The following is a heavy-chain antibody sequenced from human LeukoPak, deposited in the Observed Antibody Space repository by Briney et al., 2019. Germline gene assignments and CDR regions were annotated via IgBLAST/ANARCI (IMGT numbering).Heavy chain of an antibody. J-gene: IGHJ2*01. CDR3: ARGGYSSGYLTPNWYFDL. CDR2: IYYSGST. V-gene: IGHV4-59*12. CDR1: GGSISSYY. D-gene: IGHD6-19*01. Sequence: PSETLSLTCTVSGGSISSYYWSWIRQPPGKGLEWIGYIYYSGSTNYNPSLKSRVTISVDTSKNQFSLKLSSVTAADTAVYYCARGGYSSGYLTPNWYFDLWGRGTLVTVSS.